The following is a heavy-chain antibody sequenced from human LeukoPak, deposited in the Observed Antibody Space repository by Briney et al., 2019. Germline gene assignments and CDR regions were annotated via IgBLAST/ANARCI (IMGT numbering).Heavy chain of an antibody. V-gene: IGHV3-30*02. D-gene: IGHD5-12*01. J-gene: IGHJ4*02. Sequence: GGSLRLSCAASGFTFSSYDMHWVRQAPGKGLEWVALIRPDGSNKYYADSVKGRFTISRDNSKNTLYLQMNSLRGEDSAVYYCAKQLASDYGYEYWGQGNLVTVSS. CDR2: IRPDGSNK. CDR3: AKQLASDYGYEY. CDR1: GFTFSSYD.